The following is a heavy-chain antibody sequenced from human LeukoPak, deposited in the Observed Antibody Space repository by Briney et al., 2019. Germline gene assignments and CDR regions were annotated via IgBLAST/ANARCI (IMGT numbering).Heavy chain of an antibody. CDR1: GFTFSNAW. Sequence: PGGSLRLSCAASGFTFSNAWMSWVRQAPGKGLEWVGRIKSKTDGGTTDYAAPVKGRFTISRDDSKNTLYLQMNSLKTEDTAVYYCTTDGTAMVFSRSFDYWGQGTLVTVSS. CDR2: IKSKTDGGTT. CDR3: TTDGTAMVFSRSFDY. V-gene: IGHV3-15*01. J-gene: IGHJ4*02. D-gene: IGHD5-18*01.